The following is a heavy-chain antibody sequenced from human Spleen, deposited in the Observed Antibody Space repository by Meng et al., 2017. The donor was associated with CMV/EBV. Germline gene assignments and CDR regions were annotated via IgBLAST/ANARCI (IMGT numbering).Heavy chain of an antibody. CDR1: GYTFSDYG. D-gene: IGHD1-26*01. CDR3: ARDRHSLNGFYYHMGDFDY. Sequence: ASVKVSCKASGYTFSDYGISWVRQAPGQGLEWMGWISAYNGDTKYIQKLQGRVTMTTETATRTAYMELRGLRSDDTAVYYCARDRHSLNGFYYHMGDFDYWGQGTLVTVSS. V-gene: IGHV1-18*01. J-gene: IGHJ4*02. CDR2: ISAYNGDT.